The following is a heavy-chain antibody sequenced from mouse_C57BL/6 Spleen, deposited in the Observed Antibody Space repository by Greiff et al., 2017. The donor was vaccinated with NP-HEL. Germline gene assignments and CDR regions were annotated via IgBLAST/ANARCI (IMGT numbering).Heavy chain of an antibody. J-gene: IGHJ2*01. V-gene: IGHV5-6*01. D-gene: IGHD1-1*01. CDR2: ISSGGSYT. Sequence: VQLKESGGDLVKPGGSLKLSCAASGFTFSSYGMSWVRQTPDKRLEWVATISSGGSYTYYPDSVKGRFTISRDNAKNTLYLQMSSLKSEDTAMYYCARHYGSSYDFDYWGQGTTLTVSS. CDR1: GFTFSSYG. CDR3: ARHYGSSYDFDY.